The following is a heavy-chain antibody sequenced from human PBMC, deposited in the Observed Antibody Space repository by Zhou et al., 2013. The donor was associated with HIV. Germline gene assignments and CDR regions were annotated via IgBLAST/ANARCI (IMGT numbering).Heavy chain of an antibody. D-gene: IGHD3-16*01. CDR1: GFTFSSYI. Sequence: QLQLVQSGPEVKKPGTSVTVSCRASGFTFSSYIIHWVRQTRGQRLEWTGWIVVGSADTVSAPIFQERLSITRDLSTNTVYMDLINLRPDDTATYYYAAEPFRFPRVGWFDLWGQGTLVTVSS. CDR2: IVVGSADT. J-gene: IGHJ5*02. CDR3: AAEPFRFPRVGWFDL. V-gene: IGHV1-58*02.